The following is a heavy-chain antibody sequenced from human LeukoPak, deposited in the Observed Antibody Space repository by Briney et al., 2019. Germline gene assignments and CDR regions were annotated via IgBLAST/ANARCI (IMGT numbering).Heavy chain of an antibody. CDR1: GFTFSSYE. D-gene: IGHD2/OR15-2a*01. J-gene: IGHJ4*02. V-gene: IGHV3-30*02. CDR3: ARDDYYFASEN. Sequence: GGSLRLSCAASGFTFSSYEMNWVRQAPGKGLEWVAFMRSDGSDIFYAESLKGRFTISRDNAKSTLFLQMHSLRAEDTAVYYCARDDYYFASENWGQGALVTVSS. CDR2: MRSDGSDI.